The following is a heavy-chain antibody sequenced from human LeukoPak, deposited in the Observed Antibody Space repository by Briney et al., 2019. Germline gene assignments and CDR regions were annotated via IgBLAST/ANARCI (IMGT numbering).Heavy chain of an antibody. CDR1: GYSISSGYY. CDR2: FYYSGNT. V-gene: IGHV4-38-2*02. D-gene: IGHD3-10*01. J-gene: IGHJ6*03. Sequence: SETLSLTCSVSGYSISSGYYWGWIREPPGKGLEWIGSFYYSGNTYYGPSFKSRAIVSVDTSKNQFSLKLTSVTAADTAVYYCAGGIWGSGFYYMDVCGRGTTVTIYS. CDR3: AGGIWGSGFYYMDV.